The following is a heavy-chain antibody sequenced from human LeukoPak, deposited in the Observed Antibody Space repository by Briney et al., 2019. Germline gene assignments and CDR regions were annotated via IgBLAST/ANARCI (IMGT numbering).Heavy chain of an antibody. CDR3: AKVGCSSTSCYSFPNYYYYYMDV. V-gene: IGHV3-23*01. CDR2: ISGSGDST. Sequence: GGSLRLSCAASGFTFSSYAMSWVRQAPGKGLEWVSTISGSGDSTYYADSVKGRFTISRDNSKSTLYLQMNSLRAEDTAVYFCAKVGCSSTSCYSFPNYYYYYMDVWGKGTTVTVSS. D-gene: IGHD2-2*01. CDR1: GFTFSSYA. J-gene: IGHJ6*03.